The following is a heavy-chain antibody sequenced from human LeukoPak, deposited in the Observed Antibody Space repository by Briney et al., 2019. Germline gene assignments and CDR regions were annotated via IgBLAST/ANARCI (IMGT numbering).Heavy chain of an antibody. J-gene: IGHJ4*02. CDR1: GYIFTSHA. Sequence: VASVRVSCKTSGYIFTSHAITWVRQAPGQGLEWMGWISGYNGQTNYAQRFQGRVTMTTDTSRSTAYMELRSLRSDDTAVYYCARAPIVVVTDFDYWGQGTLVTVSS. CDR2: ISGYNGQT. D-gene: IGHD2-21*02. CDR3: ARAPIVVVTDFDY. V-gene: IGHV1-18*01.